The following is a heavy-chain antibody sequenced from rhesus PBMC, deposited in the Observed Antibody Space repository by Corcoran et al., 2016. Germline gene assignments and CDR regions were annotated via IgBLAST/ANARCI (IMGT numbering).Heavy chain of an antibody. J-gene: IGHJ3*01. V-gene: IGHV4-165*01. Sequence: QVQLQESGPGLVKPSETLSLTCAVSGGSFSGYYWGWIRQPPGKGLEGIGYISGNSGSPDYNPSLKSRVTISTDPSKNQLSLRLSSVTAADTAVYYCARDRTYGSGYYWGAFDFWGQGLRVTVSS. D-gene: IGHD3-28*01. CDR3: ARDRTYGSGYYWGAFDF. CDR2: ISGNSGSP. CDR1: GGSFSGYY.